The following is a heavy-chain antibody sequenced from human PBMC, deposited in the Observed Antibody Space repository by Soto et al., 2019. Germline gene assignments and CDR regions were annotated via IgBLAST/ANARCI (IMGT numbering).Heavy chain of an antibody. CDR1: GYSLSNYW. CDR3: GRPDSYGWYEY. D-gene: IGHD6-19*01. V-gene: IGHV5-51*01. Sequence: PGESLKTPCKCPGYSLSNYWIALVRQVTGKGWVGMGIINGGDSYTRYRPSFQGQVAVTANKSISTAYLHWSSLKASDNSIYYCGRPDSYGWYEYWGQGTPVTVSS. J-gene: IGHJ4*02. CDR2: INGGDSYT.